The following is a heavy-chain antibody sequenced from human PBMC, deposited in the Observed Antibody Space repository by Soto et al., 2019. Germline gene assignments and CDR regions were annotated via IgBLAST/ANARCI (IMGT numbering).Heavy chain of an antibody. Sequence: AGVSLRLSCAAARRTHSSYWLHLAPQATGKGLVWVSRMYTAASSATYADSVKGRFTISRDNAKNTLFLQIDSLRTEDTAVYYCVRGNSGYGNFDYWGEGTLVTVSS. CDR1: RRTHSSYW. D-gene: IGHD5-12*01. CDR3: VRGNSGYGNFDY. J-gene: IGHJ4*02. CDR2: MYTAASSA. V-gene: IGHV3-74*01.